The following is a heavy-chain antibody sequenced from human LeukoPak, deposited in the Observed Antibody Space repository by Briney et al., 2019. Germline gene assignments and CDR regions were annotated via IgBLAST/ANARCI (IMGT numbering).Heavy chain of an antibody. CDR1: GFTVRSNY. D-gene: IGHD3-22*01. J-gene: IGHJ3*02. Sequence: GGSLRLSCAASGFTVRSNYMSWVRQAPGKGLEWVSVIYSGGSTYYADSVKGRFTISRDNSKNTLYLQMNSLRAEDTAVYYCARGYYDSSPHAFDIWGQGTMVTVSS. CDR3: ARGYYDSSPHAFDI. V-gene: IGHV3-66*01. CDR2: IYSGGST.